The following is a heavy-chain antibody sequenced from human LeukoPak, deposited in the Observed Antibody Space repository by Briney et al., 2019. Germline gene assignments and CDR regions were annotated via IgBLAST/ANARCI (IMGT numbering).Heavy chain of an antibody. Sequence: PSETLSLTCTVSGGSISSYYWSWIRQPPGKGLEWIGYIYYSGSTNYNPSLKSRVTISVDTSKNQFSLKLSSVTAADTAVYYCATFFWSNYNALDYWGQGTPVTVSS. J-gene: IGHJ4*02. V-gene: IGHV4-59*08. CDR3: ATFFWSNYNALDY. D-gene: IGHD3-10*01. CDR1: GGSISSYY. CDR2: IYYSGST.